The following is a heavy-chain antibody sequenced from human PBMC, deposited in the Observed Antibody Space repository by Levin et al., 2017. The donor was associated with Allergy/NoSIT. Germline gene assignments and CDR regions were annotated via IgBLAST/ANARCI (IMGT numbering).Heavy chain of an antibody. J-gene: IGHJ4*02. Sequence: LSLTCAASGFTFSSYGMHWVRQAPGKGLEWVAVIWYDGSNKYYADSVKGRFTISRDNSKNTLYLQMNSLRAEDTAVYYCARDLSNYYGSGTQDYWGQGTLVTVSS. CDR1: GFTFSSYG. D-gene: IGHD3-10*01. CDR3: ARDLSNYYGSGTQDY. V-gene: IGHV3-33*01. CDR2: IWYDGSNK.